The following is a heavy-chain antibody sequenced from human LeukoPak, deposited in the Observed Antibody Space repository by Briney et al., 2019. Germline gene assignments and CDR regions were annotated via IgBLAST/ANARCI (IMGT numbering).Heavy chain of an antibody. Sequence: GGSLRLSCAASGFTFSSYAMSWVRQAPGKGLEWVSAISGSGGSTYYADSVKGRFTISRDNSKNTLYLQMNSLRAEDTAVYYCAKLYYDFWSGLLPLDYWGQGTLATVSS. D-gene: IGHD3-3*01. J-gene: IGHJ4*02. CDR1: GFTFSSYA. CDR2: ISGSGGST. CDR3: AKLYYDFWSGLLPLDY. V-gene: IGHV3-23*01.